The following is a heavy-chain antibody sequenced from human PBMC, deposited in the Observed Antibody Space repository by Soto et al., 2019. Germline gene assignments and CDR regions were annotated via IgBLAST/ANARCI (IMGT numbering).Heavy chain of an antibody. CDR3: ARSREFDY. V-gene: IGHV4-30-2*01. J-gene: IGHJ4*02. CDR2: IFPSGAT. CDR1: GGSLSGATYS. Sequence: SETLSLTCGVSGGSLSGATYSWNWIRQPPGKGLEWIGYIFPSGATYYNPSLKSRVTISIDVSKNQFSLSLRSLTAADTAVYYCARSREFDYWSQGTLVTVSS.